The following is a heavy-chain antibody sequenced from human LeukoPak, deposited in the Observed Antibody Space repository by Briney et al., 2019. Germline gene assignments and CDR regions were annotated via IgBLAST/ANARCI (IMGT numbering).Heavy chain of an antibody. CDR2: IIPLFRTA. J-gene: IGHJ3*02. CDR1: GGTFSSYA. V-gene: IGHV1-69*06. Sequence: GSSVKVSCKASGGTFSSYAISWVRQAPGQGPEWMGGIIPLFRTANYAQKFQGRVTITADRSTNTAFMELSSLRSEDTAMYYCATNYEILSGYPKNYYFHNWGQGTMVTVSS. D-gene: IGHD3-9*01. CDR3: ATNYEILSGYPKNYYFHN.